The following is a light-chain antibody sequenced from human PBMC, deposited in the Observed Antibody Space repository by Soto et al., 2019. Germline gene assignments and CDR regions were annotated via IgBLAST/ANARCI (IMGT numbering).Light chain of an antibody. CDR2: GAS. CDR1: QSVSSSY. V-gene: IGKV3-20*01. J-gene: IGKJ1*01. Sequence: EIVLTQSPATLSLSPGERATLSCRASQSVSSSYLAWYQQKPGQAPRLLIYGASSRATGIPNRFSGSGSGTDFTLTISRLEPEDFAVYYCQLRRTFGQGTKVDIK. CDR3: QLRRT.